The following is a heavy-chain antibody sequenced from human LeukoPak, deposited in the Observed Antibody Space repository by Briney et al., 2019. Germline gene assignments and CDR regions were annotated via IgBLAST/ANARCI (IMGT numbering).Heavy chain of an antibody. V-gene: IGHV4-4*07. J-gene: IGHJ5*02. CDR2: IYTTGST. D-gene: IGHD2-2*01. CDR1: GGSINSYY. CDR3: ARDVVPAAHREYNWFDP. Sequence: SETLSLTCTVSGGSINSYYFNWIRQPAGKGLEWIGRIYTTGSTNYNPSLLRRVTMSIDTSKSQFSLKLTSVTAADTAVYYCARDVVPAAHREYNWFDPWGQGTLVTVSS.